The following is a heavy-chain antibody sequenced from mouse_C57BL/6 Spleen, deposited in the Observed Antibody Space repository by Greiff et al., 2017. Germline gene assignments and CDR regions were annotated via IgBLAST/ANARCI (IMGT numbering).Heavy chain of an antibody. Sequence: VQLLESGAELVRPGASVKMSCKASGYTFTSYTMHWVKQRPGQGLEWIGYINPSSGYTKYNQKFKDKATLTADKASSTAYMQLSSLTSEDSAVYYCARSGDCYGNSYVYWGQGTTLTVSS. J-gene: IGHJ2*01. D-gene: IGHD1-1*01. CDR1: GYTFTSYT. CDR3: ARSGDCYGNSYVY. CDR2: INPSSGYT. V-gene: IGHV1-4*01.